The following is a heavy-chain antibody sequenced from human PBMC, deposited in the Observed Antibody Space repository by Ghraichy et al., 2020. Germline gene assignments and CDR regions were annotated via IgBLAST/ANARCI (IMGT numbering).Heavy chain of an antibody. D-gene: IGHD4-17*01. J-gene: IGHJ6*02. V-gene: IGHV3-15*07. CDR1: GFTFSNAW. CDR3: TTDGDIITEVVAEGDYGDDRVYYGMDV. Sequence: ETLSLTCAVSGFTFSNAWMNWVRQAPGKGLEWVGRIKSKADGGTTDYAAPVKGRFSISRDDSKNMSYLQMNSLKIEDTAVYYCTTDGDIITEVVAEGDYGDDRVYYGMDVWGQGTTVTVS. CDR2: IKSKADGGTT.